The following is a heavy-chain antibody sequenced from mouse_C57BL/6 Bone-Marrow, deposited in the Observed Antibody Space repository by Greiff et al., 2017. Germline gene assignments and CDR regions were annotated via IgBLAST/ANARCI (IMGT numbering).Heavy chain of an antibody. CDR2: INPSSGYT. Sequence: VQGVESGAELAKPGASVKLSCKASGYTFTSYWMHWVKQRPGQGLEWIGYINPSSGYTKYNQKFKDKATLTADKSSSTAYMQLSSLTYEDSAVYYCARVPYSNPYYYAMYYWCQGSSVTVSS. CDR3: ARVPYSNPYYYAMYY. V-gene: IGHV1-7*01. CDR1: GYTFTSYW. D-gene: IGHD2-5*01. J-gene: IGHJ4*01.